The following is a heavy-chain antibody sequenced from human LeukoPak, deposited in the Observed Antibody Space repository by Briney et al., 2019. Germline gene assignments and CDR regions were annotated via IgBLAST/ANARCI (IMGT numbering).Heavy chain of an antibody. CDR2: IYYSGST. CDR3: ASAGYCSSTSCFHYYYYGMDV. CDR1: GGSISSYY. Sequence: SETLSLTCTVSGGSISSYYWSWIRQPPGKGLEGIGYIYYSGSTNYNPSLKSRVTISVDTSKNQFSLKLSSVTAADTAAYYCASAGYCSSTSCFHYYYYGMDV. V-gene: IGHV4-59*01. D-gene: IGHD2-2*01. J-gene: IGHJ6*01.